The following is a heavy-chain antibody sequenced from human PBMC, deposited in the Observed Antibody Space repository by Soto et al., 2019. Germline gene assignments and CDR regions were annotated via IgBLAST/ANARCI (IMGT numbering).Heavy chain of an antibody. J-gene: IGHJ4*02. D-gene: IGHD2-8*01. Sequence: QVQLVQSGAEVKKPGASVTVSCKASGYSFTTYGVTWVRQAPGQGLEWMGWISTYNGDTRVAQQHQGRVTLTTDTSTNAAHMELRSLRSDDTAIYYCARTEGRSTRGDYWGQGTLVTVSS. CDR3: ARTEGRSTRGDY. V-gene: IGHV1-18*01. CDR1: GYSFTTYG. CDR2: ISTYNGDT.